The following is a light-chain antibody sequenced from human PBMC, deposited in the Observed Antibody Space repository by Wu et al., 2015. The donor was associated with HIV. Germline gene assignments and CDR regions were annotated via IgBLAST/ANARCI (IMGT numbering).Light chain of an antibody. V-gene: IGKV3D-20*01. J-gene: IGKJ5*01. Sequence: EIVLTQSPDTLSLSPGERATLSCGASQTIISGYLAWYQQKPGLAPSLLIYDASKRATGIPERFSGTGSGTDFTLTITRLEPEDFAVYYCQQYVTSPITFGQGTRLEIK. CDR2: DAS. CDR1: QTIISGY. CDR3: QQYVTSPIT.